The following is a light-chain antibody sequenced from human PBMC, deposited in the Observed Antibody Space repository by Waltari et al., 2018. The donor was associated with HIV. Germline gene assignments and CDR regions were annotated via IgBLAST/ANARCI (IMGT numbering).Light chain of an antibody. V-gene: IGKV1-5*02. CDR1: QSIGRW. CDR3: QHYNSHSRT. Sequence: DIQMTQSLSSVSASVRATFPIMCRASQSIGRWLTFHQQKPGEASQLLIYEKSTLEIGVPSIFSGSRSGTEFTRTGSRLQPEDFATYYCQHYNSHSRTFGQGTKVEIK. CDR2: EKS. J-gene: IGKJ1*01.